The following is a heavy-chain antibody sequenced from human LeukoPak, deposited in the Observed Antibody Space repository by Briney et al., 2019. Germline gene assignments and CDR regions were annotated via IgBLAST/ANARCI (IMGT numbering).Heavy chain of an antibody. Sequence: PGGSLRLSCAASGFTFSDYHMSWVRQAPGQGLEWVSYISSSNSYTNYADSVKGRFTISRDNAKKSLHLQMNSLRAEDTAVYYCARGGMKRFGAWGQGTLVTVSS. CDR1: GFTFSDYH. CDR2: ISSSNSYT. D-gene: IGHD6-13*01. J-gene: IGHJ5*02. V-gene: IGHV3-11*05. CDR3: ARGGMKRFGA.